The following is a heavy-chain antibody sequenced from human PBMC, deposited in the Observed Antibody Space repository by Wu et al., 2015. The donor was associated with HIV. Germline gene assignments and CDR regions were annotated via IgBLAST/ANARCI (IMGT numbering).Heavy chain of an antibody. CDR1: GGTFSTHA. D-gene: IGHD1-1*01. CDR2: IIPIFTTS. V-gene: IGHV1-69*12. Sequence: QVQLVQSGAEVKKPGSSVKVSCKASGGTFSTHAISWVRQAPGQGLEWMGGIIPIFTTSKYAQKFQGRVTITADESTSTAYSGAEQPEIWRTRPCYFCARDLLPTSHWTDSYYYGSGRRGAERDRRSPS. J-gene: IGHJ6*02. CDR3: ARDLLPTSHWTDSYYYGSGRR.